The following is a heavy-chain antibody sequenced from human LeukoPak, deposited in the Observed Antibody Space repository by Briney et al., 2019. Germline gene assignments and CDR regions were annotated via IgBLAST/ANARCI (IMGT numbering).Heavy chain of an antibody. CDR3: ARRMATVTDASDI. V-gene: IGHV4-59*08. D-gene: IGHD5-24*01. CDR2: VFHSGTT. CDR1: GDSLTSDF. Sequence: PSETLSLTCNVSGDSLTSDFWSWIRQTPGRGLEWIGYVFHSGTTNYSPSLKSRVTISLDTSKKQFYLRLASVTAADTALYYCARRMATVTDASDIWGRGTMVSVSS. J-gene: IGHJ3*02.